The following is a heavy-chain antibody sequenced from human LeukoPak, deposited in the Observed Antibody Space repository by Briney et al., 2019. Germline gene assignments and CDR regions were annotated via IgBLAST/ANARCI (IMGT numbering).Heavy chain of an antibody. D-gene: IGHD2-15*01. CDR3: VRHLATSGSYPLDY. CDR2: ISSDGSGT. Sequence: PGGSLRLSCAASGFTFSSYWMHWVRQAPGKGLVWVSRISSDGSGTSYADSVKGRFSISRDNAKNTLSLQMSSLRAEDTAVYYCVRHLATSGSYPLDYWGQGTLVTVSS. J-gene: IGHJ4*02. V-gene: IGHV3-74*01. CDR1: GFTFSSYW.